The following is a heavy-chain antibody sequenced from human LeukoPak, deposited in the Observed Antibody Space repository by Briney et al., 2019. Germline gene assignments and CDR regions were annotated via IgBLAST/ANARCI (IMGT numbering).Heavy chain of an antibody. CDR3: AKANYYDSSGYYPHQTYYYYGMDV. D-gene: IGHD3-22*01. Sequence: PGGSLRLSCAASGFTFSSYAMSWVRQAPGKGLEWVSVISGSGGSTYYADSVKGRFTISRDNSKNTLYLQMNSLRAEDTAVYYCAKANYYDSSGYYPHQTYYYYGMDVWGQGTTVTVSS. CDR2: ISGSGGST. V-gene: IGHV3-23*01. CDR1: GFTFSSYA. J-gene: IGHJ6*02.